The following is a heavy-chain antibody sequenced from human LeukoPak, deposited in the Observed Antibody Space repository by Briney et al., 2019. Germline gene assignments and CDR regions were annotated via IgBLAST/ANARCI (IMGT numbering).Heavy chain of an antibody. D-gene: IGHD1-26*01. CDR2: INSDGSST. CDR3: VSPYYD. J-gene: IGHJ4*02. CDR1: GFTFSSYW. Sequence: GGSLRLSCAASGFTFSSYWMHWVRQAPGKGLVWVSLINSDGSSTSYADSAKGRFTISRDNAKNTLYLQMNSLRDEDTAVYYCVSPYYDWGQGTLVTVSS. V-gene: IGHV3-74*01.